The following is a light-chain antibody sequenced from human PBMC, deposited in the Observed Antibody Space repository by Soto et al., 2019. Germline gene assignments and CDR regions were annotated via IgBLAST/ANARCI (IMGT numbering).Light chain of an antibody. CDR2: DVS. V-gene: IGLV2-14*03. Sequence: QSVLTQPASVSGSPGQSITISRAGTSSDVGGYNYVSWYQHHPGKVPQLMIYDVSNRPSGVSNRFSGSKSGNTASLTISGLQPEDEADYYCYSYTTSNTYVFGTGTKVTV. J-gene: IGLJ1*01. CDR1: SSDVGGYNY. CDR3: YSYTTSNTYV.